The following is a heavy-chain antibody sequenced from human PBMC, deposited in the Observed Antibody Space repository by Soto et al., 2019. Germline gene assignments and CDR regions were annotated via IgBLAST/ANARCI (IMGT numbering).Heavy chain of an antibody. V-gene: IGHV4-30-4*01. CDR1: GGSISSGDYY. Sequence: SETLSLTCTVTGGSISSGDYYWSWIRQPPGKGLEWIGYIYYSGSTYYNPSLKSRVTISVDTSKNQFSLKLSSVTAADTAVYYCASTMTTVVTPYGMDVWGQGTTVTVSS. D-gene: IGHD4-17*01. CDR3: ASTMTTVVTPYGMDV. J-gene: IGHJ6*02. CDR2: IYYSGST.